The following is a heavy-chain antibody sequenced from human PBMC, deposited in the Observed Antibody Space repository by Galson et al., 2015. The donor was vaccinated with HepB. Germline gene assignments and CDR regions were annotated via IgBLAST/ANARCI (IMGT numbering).Heavy chain of an antibody. J-gene: IGHJ4*02. CDR2: IYFTGST. D-gene: IGHD4-17*01. V-gene: IGHV4-31*03. Sequence: TLSLTCTVSSGSISSDGYYWSWIRQHPGKGLEWIGYIYFTGSTYYNPSLKSRITISLDTSKNQFSLNLSSVTAADTAVYYCARVRPFDGDPNAFEYWGQGTLVTVSS. CDR1: SGSISSDGYY. CDR3: ARVRPFDGDPNAFEY.